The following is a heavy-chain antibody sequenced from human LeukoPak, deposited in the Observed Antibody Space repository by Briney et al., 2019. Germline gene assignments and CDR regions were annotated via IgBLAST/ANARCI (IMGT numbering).Heavy chain of an antibody. CDR1: GFDFSTYV. V-gene: IGHV3-23*01. CDR3: AKLGVRSSAGEDY. J-gene: IGHJ4*02. Sequence: GGSLRLSCAASGFDFSTYVMFWVRQAPGKGLEWVSAVYGNGDGISYADSVKGRFTISRDNSKNTLYLQMNSLRPEDTALYYCAKLGVRSSAGEDYLGQGTLVTVSS. D-gene: IGHD3-10*01. CDR2: VYGNGDGI.